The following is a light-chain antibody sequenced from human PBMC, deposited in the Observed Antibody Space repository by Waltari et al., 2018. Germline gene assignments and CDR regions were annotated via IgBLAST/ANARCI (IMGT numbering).Light chain of an antibody. CDR2: GAS. Sequence: EIVLTQSPGTLSLSPGERDTISCRASQSVSSSYLAWYQQKPGQAPRLLIYGASSRATGIPDRFSGSGSGTDFTLTISRLEPEDFAVYYCQQYGSSPPRFTFGPGTKVDIK. CDR3: QQYGSSPPRFT. J-gene: IGKJ3*01. CDR1: QSVSSSY. V-gene: IGKV3-20*01.